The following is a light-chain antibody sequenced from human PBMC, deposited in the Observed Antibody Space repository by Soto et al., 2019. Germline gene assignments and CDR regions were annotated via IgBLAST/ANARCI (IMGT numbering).Light chain of an antibody. CDR1: QSVSSSY. CDR3: QQYGSSPPLT. CDR2: GAS. Sequence: EIVLTQSPATLSVSLGERATLSCRASQSVSSSYLAWYQQKPGQAPRLLIYGASSRATGIPDRFSGSGSGTDFTLTISRLEPEDFAVYYCQQYGSSPPLTFGGGTKVDIK. V-gene: IGKV3-20*01. J-gene: IGKJ4*01.